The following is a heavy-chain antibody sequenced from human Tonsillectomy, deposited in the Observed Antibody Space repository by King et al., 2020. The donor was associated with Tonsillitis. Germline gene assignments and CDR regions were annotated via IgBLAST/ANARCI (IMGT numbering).Heavy chain of an antibody. CDR1: GFTFSSYG. D-gene: IGHD3-22*01. J-gene: IGHJ4*02. Sequence: GQLVQSGGGVVQPGRSLRLSCAASGFTFSSYGMHWVRQAPGKGLEWVAIISFDGSHKYYADSVKGRFTISRDNSNKRLYLQMNSLRAEDTAVFYCAKTAGEYYYDTSGYYLGYWGQGTLVTVSS. V-gene: IGHV3-30*18. CDR3: AKTAGEYYYDTSGYYLGY. CDR2: ISFDGSHK.